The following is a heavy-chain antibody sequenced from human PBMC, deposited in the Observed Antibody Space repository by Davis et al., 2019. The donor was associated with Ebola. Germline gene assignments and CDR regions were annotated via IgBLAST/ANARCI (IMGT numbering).Heavy chain of an antibody. CDR2: INPNSGHT. Sequence: AASVKVSCKASGYTFTGYYMHWVRQAPGQGLEWMGRINPNSGHTNYAQRFQDRVTMTIDTSINTAYMELDRLRSDDTAVFYCARGHTYGRWDDWFDPWGQGTLVTVSS. V-gene: IGHV1-2*06. CDR3: ARGHTYGRWDDWFDP. J-gene: IGHJ5*02. CDR1: GYTFTGYY. D-gene: IGHD5-18*01.